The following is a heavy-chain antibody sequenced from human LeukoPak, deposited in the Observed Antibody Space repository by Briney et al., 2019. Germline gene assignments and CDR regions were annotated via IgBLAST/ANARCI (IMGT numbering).Heavy chain of an antibody. CDR2: INHSGST. CDR1: GGSFSGYY. D-gene: IGHD5-12*01. CDR3: ALLGGSGYDYRPFDY. V-gene: IGHV4-34*01. J-gene: IGHJ4*02. Sequence: SETLSLTCAVYGGSFSGYYWSWIRQPPGKGLEWVGEINHSGSTNYNPSLKSRGTISVDTSKNQFSLKLSSVTAADTAVYYCALLGGSGYDYRPFDYWGQGTLVTASS.